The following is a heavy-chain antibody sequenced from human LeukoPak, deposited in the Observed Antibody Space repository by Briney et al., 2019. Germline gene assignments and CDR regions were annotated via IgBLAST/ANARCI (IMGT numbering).Heavy chain of an antibody. V-gene: IGHV1-2*02. CDR3: ATPTVTTWYYFDY. J-gene: IGHJ4*02. CDR2: INPNSGGT. D-gene: IGHD4-17*01. Sequence: ASVKVSCKASGYTFTGYYMHWVRQAPGQGLEWMGWINPNSGGTNYAQKFQGRVTMTRDTSISTAYMELSRLRSDDTAVYYCATPTVTTWYYFDYWDQGTLVTVSS. CDR1: GYTFTGYY.